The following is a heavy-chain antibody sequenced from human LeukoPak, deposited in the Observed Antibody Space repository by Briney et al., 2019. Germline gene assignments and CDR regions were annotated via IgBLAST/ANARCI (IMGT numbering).Heavy chain of an antibody. CDR3: ATDPRPDSGNFLGFDY. J-gene: IGHJ4*02. CDR1: GFTFRRHW. V-gene: IGHV3-7*01. Sequence: GGSLRLSCVASGFTFRRHWMSWVRQAPGKGLEWVANINEDGSEKYDVSSVKGRFTICRDNSKSSLYLQMSSLRAEDAAVYYCATDPRPDSGNFLGFDYWGQGTLVTVSS. D-gene: IGHD4-23*01. CDR2: INEDGSEK.